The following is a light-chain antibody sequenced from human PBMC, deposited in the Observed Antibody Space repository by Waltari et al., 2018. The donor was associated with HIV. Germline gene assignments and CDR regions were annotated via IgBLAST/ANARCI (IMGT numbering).Light chain of an antibody. V-gene: IGLV8-61*01. J-gene: IGLJ3*02. CDR1: SGSVSTNYY. Sequence: QTVVTQEPSFSVSPGGTVTLTCGLSSGSVSTNYYPSWYKPSPGQAPRPLIYSTHIRSSGAPARFSGSILGNKAALTITGAQAEDEADYYCVVYLSSGSWVFGGGTKVTVL. CDR2: STH. CDR3: VVYLSSGSWV.